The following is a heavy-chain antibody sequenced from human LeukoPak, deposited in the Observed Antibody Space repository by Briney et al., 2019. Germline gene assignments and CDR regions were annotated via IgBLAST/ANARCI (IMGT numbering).Heavy chain of an antibody. CDR3: ASSPVAGTHWYFDL. Sequence: SVTVSCKASGGTFSSYAISWVRQAPGQGLEWMGGIIPIFGTANYAQKFQGRVTITADESTSTAYMELSSLRSEDTAVYYCASSPVAGTHWYFDLWGRGTLVTVSS. J-gene: IGHJ2*01. D-gene: IGHD6-19*01. CDR1: GGTFSSYA. CDR2: IIPIFGTA. V-gene: IGHV1-69*01.